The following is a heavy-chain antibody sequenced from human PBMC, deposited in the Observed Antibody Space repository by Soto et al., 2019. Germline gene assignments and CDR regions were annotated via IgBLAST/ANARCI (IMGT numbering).Heavy chain of an antibody. J-gene: IGHJ3*02. V-gene: IGHV5-51*01. CDR2: IYPGDSDS. CDR3: ARARVATPRLEDPFDM. CDR1: GYSFSTYW. D-gene: IGHD5-12*01. Sequence: PGESLKISCKGSGYSFSTYWLAWVRQMPWKGLEYMGIIYPGDSDSRYSPSFQGQVTISADKSINTAYLQCSSLKASDTAIYYCARARVATPRLEDPFDMWGQGTMITV.